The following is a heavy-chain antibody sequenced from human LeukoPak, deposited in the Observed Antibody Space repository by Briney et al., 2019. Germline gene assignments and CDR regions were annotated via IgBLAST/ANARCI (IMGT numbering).Heavy chain of an antibody. Sequence: PGGSLRLSRAASGFTFSSYSMNWVRQAPGKGLEWVSSISSSSSYIYYADSVKGRFTISRDNAKNSLYLQMNSLRAEDTAVYYCARNGYYYYYMDVWGKGTTVTVSS. CDR3: ARNGYYYYYMDV. V-gene: IGHV3-21*01. CDR2: ISSSSSYI. J-gene: IGHJ6*03. CDR1: GFTFSSYS.